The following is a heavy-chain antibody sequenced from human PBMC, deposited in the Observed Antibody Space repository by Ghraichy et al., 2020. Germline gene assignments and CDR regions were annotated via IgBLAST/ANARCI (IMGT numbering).Heavy chain of an antibody. CDR1: GGSFSGYY. Sequence: SETLSLTCAVYGGSFSGYYWSWIRQPPGKGLEWIGEINHSGSTNYNPSLKSRVTISVDTSKNQFSLKLSSVTAADTAVYYCASSKLPDIVVVPADQTPREITSWGQGTLVTVSS. CDR3: ASSKLPDIVVVPADQTPREITS. V-gene: IGHV4-34*01. D-gene: IGHD2-2*01. J-gene: IGHJ5*02. CDR2: INHSGST.